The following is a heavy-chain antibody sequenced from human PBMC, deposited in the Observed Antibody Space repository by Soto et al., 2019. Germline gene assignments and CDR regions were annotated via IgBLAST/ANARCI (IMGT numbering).Heavy chain of an antibody. D-gene: IGHD4-4*01. CDR3: ARIATTTLGGPIDY. V-gene: IGHV4-28*02. Sequence: INYSGSFYHDPSLKSRVTMSLDTSKHQFSLRLSSVTAVGTAVYYCARIATTTLGGPIDYWGRGTLVTVSS. J-gene: IGHJ4*02. CDR2: INYSGSF.